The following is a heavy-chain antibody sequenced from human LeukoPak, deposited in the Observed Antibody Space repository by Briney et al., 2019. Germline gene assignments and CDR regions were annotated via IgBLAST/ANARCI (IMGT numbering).Heavy chain of an antibody. CDR1: GASFSSGDQY. J-gene: IGHJ4*02. D-gene: IGHD3-22*01. Sequence: SQILSLTCTVSGASFSSGDQYWNWIRQSPGRGLEWIGSIHPSGTLYNNPSLESRVTISIDTSKNQFSLNLNSVTAADTAGYFCSRGLDSRKLGYWGQGTLVTVSS. V-gene: IGHV4-31*03. CDR3: SRGLDSRKLGY. CDR2: IHPSGTL.